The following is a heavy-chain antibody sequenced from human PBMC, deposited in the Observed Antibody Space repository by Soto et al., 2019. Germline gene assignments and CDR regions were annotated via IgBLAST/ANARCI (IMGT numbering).Heavy chain of an antibody. V-gene: IGHV4-4*02. CDR2: IYHSGST. J-gene: IGHJ4*02. CDR3: ARMMGATVVDF. Sequence: QVHLQESGPGLVRPSGTLSLTCAVSGASITSTTSHNWWSWVRQPPGKGLEWIGEIYHSGSTNYSPSLRGRGTMSVDRSTNQFSLELTSLTAADTAIYYCARMMGATVVDFWGQGTLVIVSS. D-gene: IGHD1-26*01. CDR1: GASITSTTSHNW.